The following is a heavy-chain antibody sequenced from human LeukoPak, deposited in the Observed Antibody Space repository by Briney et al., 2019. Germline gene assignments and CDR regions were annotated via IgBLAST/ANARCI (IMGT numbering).Heavy chain of an antibody. D-gene: IGHD3-16*01. J-gene: IGHJ5*02. Sequence: GGSLRLSCAASGFTFSSQWMSWVRQATGKGLEWVANIKEDGSEKSYVDSVKGRFTISRDNAKNPLYLQMDSLRAEDTAVYYCARAFSWGQGTLVTVSS. CDR2: IKEDGSEK. CDR1: GFTFSSQW. V-gene: IGHV3-7*01. CDR3: ARAFS.